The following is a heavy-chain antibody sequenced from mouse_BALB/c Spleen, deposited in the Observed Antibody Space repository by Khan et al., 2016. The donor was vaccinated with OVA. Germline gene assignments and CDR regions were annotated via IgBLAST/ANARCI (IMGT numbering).Heavy chain of an antibody. Sequence: EVELVESGGGLVKPGGSLKLSCAASGFTFSSYVMSWVRQTPEKRLAWVESISSGGTPYYPDSVKGRFTISRDNAMNILYLQMSSLRSEDTAIYYCTREAYRYDEYYFDYWGQGTTLTVSS. CDR2: ISSGGTP. V-gene: IGHV5-6-5*01. D-gene: IGHD2-14*01. CDR1: GFTFSSYV. CDR3: TREAYRYDEYYFDY. J-gene: IGHJ2*01.